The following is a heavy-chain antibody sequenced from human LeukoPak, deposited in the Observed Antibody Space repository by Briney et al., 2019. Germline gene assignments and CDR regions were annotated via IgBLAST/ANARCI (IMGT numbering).Heavy chain of an antibody. CDR1: GYTFTSYG. Sequence: ASVKVSCKASGYTFTSYGIIWVRQAPGQGPEWMGWISAYNGNTNYAQKLQGRITMTTDTSTSTAYMELRSLRSDDTAVYYCARTCSSGYFDYWGQGTLVTVSS. V-gene: IGHV1-18*01. J-gene: IGHJ4*02. D-gene: IGHD6-19*01. CDR3: ARTCSSGYFDY. CDR2: ISAYNGNT.